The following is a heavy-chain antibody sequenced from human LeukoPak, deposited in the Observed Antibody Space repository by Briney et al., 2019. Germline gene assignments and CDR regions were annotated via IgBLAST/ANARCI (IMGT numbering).Heavy chain of an antibody. J-gene: IGHJ4*02. CDR3: ARQGPVSDRYFDY. D-gene: IGHD1-14*01. CDR2: IYHSGST. CDR1: GYSISSGYY. V-gene: IGHV4-38-2*01. Sequence: SETLSLTCAVSGYSISSGYYWGWIRQPPGKGLEWIGSIYHSGSTYYNRSVKSRVTISVDTSKNQFSLKLSSVTAADTAVYYCARQGPVSDRYFDYWGQGTLVTVSS.